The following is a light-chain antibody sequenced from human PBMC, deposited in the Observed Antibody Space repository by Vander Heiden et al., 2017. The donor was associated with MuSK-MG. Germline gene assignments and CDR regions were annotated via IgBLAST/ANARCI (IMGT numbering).Light chain of an antibody. J-gene: IGKJ3*01. CDR1: QSVLYSSNNKDC. CDR2: WAS. Sequence: DIVMTQSPDSLALSLGERATINCKSSQSVLYSSNNKDCLAWYQRKPGQPPKLLIYWASTRESGVPDRFSGSGSGTDYTLTISSLQAEDVAVYYCQQDDSTPFTFGHGTKVDIK. CDR3: QQDDSTPFT. V-gene: IGKV4-1*01.